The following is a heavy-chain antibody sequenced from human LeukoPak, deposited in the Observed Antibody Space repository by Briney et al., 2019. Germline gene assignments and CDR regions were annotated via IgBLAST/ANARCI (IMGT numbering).Heavy chain of an antibody. CDR2: ITGSGGDT. J-gene: IGHJ4*02. D-gene: IGHD3-10*01. CDR1: GFTFKKYA. CDR3: AKGSRDSRPYYFDF. V-gene: IGHV3-23*01. Sequence: GGSLRLSCAASGFTFKKYAMSWVRQAPGKVLEWVSAITGSGGDTYHADSVKGRFTISRDNSKNTLYLQMNSLSAEDTAVYYCAKGSRDSRPYYFDFWGQGTLVTVSS.